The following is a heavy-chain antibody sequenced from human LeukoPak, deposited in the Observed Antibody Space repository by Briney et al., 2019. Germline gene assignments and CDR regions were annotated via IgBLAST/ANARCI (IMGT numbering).Heavy chain of an antibody. Sequence: GGSLRLSCAASGFTFSSYWMSWVRQAPRQELEWVANIKQDGSEKYYVDSVKGRFTISRDNAKNSLYLQMNSLRAEDTAVYYCARDPFPDDYNDYWGQGTLVTVSS. CDR3: ARDPFPDDYNDY. CDR2: IKQDGSEK. V-gene: IGHV3-7*05. CDR1: GFTFSSYW. J-gene: IGHJ4*02.